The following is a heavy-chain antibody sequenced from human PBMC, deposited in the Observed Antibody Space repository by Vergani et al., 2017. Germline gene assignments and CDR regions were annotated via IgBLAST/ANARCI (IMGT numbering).Heavy chain of an antibody. CDR1: GFTFSSYW. V-gene: IGHV3-7*03. Sequence: EVQLVESGGGLVQPGGSLRLSCAASGFTFSSYWMHWVRQAPGKGLVWVANIKQDGSEKYYVDSVKGRFTIARDNAKNSLYLQMNSLRAEDTAVYYCAREWEVAAHNWFDPWGQGTLVTVSS. D-gene: IGHD6-6*01. J-gene: IGHJ5*02. CDR2: IKQDGSEK. CDR3: AREWEVAAHNWFDP.